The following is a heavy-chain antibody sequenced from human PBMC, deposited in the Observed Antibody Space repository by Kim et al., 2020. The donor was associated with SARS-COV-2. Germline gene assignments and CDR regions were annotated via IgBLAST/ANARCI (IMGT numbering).Heavy chain of an antibody. CDR3: ARGPLVVVPAARLGRGWFDP. J-gene: IGHJ5*02. CDR1: GGSFSGYY. CDR2: INHSGST. V-gene: IGHV4-34*01. Sequence: SETLSLTCAVYGGSFSGYYWSWIRQPPGKGLEWIGEINHSGSTNYNPSLKSRVTISVDTSKNQFSLKLSSVTAADTAVYYCARGPLVVVPAARLGRGWFDPWGQGTLVTVSS. D-gene: IGHD2-2*01.